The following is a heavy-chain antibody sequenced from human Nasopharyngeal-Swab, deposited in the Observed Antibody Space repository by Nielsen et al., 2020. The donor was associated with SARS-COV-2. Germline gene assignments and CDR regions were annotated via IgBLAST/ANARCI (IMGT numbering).Heavy chain of an antibody. CDR2: LSGTGEST. CDR3: AKAWAAAGLSFYYYMDV. Sequence: WIRQPPGKGLEWVSTLSGTGESTYYADSVTGRFAISRDNSNNTLYLQMHGLRAKDTAIYFCAKAWAAAGLSFYYYMDVWGKGTTVTVSS. V-gene: IGHV3-23*01. J-gene: IGHJ6*03. D-gene: IGHD6-13*01.